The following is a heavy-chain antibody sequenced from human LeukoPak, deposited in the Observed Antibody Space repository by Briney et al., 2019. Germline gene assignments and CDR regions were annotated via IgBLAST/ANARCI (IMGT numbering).Heavy chain of an antibody. V-gene: IGHV3-7*01. Sequence: SGGSLRLSCAASGFTFSSYWMCWVRQAPGKGLEWVANIKQDGSEKYYVDSVKGRFTISRDNAKNSLYLQMNSLRAEDTAVYYCAREPFVITCGMDVWGQGTTVTVSS. CDR2: IKQDGSEK. D-gene: IGHD3-16*01. CDR1: GFTFSSYW. CDR3: AREPFVITCGMDV. J-gene: IGHJ6*02.